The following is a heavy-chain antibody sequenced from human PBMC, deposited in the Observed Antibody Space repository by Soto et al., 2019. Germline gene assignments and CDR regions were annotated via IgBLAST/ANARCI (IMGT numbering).Heavy chain of an antibody. D-gene: IGHD4-4*01. Sequence: GESLKISCKGSGYTFTSYWVGWVRQMPGKGLEWMGIIYPGDSDTRYSPSFQGQVTISADKSITTAYLQWSSLKASDTATYYCARGGYSGDYYFDYWGQGTLVTVSS. CDR3: ARGGYSGDYYFDY. CDR1: GYTFTSYW. J-gene: IGHJ4*02. V-gene: IGHV5-51*01. CDR2: IYPGDSDT.